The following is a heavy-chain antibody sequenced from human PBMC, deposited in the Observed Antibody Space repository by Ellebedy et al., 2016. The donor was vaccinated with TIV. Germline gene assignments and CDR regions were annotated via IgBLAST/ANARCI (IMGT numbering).Heavy chain of an antibody. Sequence: GGSLRLSXAASGFTFSSYAMSWVRQAPGKGLEWVSAISGSGGSTYYADSVKGRFTISRDNSKNTLYLQMNSLRAEDTAVYYCAKGTIVVVPAALDYWGQGTLVTVSS. CDR1: GFTFSSYA. CDR2: ISGSGGST. V-gene: IGHV3-23*01. D-gene: IGHD2-2*01. CDR3: AKGTIVVVPAALDY. J-gene: IGHJ4*02.